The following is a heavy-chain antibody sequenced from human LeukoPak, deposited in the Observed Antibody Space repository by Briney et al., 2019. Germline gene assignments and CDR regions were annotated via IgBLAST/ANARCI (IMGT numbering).Heavy chain of an antibody. CDR3: TTDRSTVTHGY. Sequence: PGGSLRLSCAASGFTFSNAWMSWVRQTPGKGLEWVGRIKSKTDGGTTDYAAPVKGRFTISRDDSKNTLSLQMNSLKTEDTAVYYCTTDRSTVTHGYWGQGTLVTVSS. J-gene: IGHJ4*02. D-gene: IGHD4-11*01. CDR1: GFTFSNAW. V-gene: IGHV3-15*01. CDR2: IKSKTDGGTT.